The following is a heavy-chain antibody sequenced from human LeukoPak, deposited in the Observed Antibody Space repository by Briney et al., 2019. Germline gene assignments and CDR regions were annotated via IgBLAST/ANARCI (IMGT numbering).Heavy chain of an antibody. V-gene: IGHV4-34*01. J-gene: IGHJ4*02. Sequence: SETLSLTCAVYGGSFSGYYWSWIRQPPGKGLEWIGEINHSGSTNYNPSLKSRVTISVDTSKNQFPLKLSSVTAADTAVYYCARDVDRFDYWGQGTLVTVSS. CDR1: GGSFSGYY. CDR2: INHSGST. CDR3: ARDVDRFDY. D-gene: IGHD2-21*01.